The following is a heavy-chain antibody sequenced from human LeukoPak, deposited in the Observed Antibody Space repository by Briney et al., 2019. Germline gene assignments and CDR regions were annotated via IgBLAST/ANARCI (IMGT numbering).Heavy chain of an antibody. J-gene: IGHJ5*02. CDR2: IYTSGST. D-gene: IGHD3-3*01. CDR1: GGSISSGSYY. V-gene: IGHV4-61*02. CDR3: ARGDGDYDFWSGYGNHNWFDP. Sequence: PSQTLSLTCTVSGGSISSGSYYWSWIRQPAGKGLEWIGRIYTSGSTNYNPSLKSRVTISVDPSKNQFSLKLSSVTAADTAVYYCARGDGDYDFWSGYGNHNWFDPWGQGTLVTVSS.